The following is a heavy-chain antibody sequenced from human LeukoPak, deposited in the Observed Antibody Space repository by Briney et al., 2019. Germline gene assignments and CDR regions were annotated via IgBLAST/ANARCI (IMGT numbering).Heavy chain of an antibody. Sequence: GGSLRLSCAASGFTFSSYGMHWVRPAPGKGLEWVSGIGTAGKIYYPGSVKGRFTISREKAKNSFYLQMNSLRAGDTAVYYCARTADSSTWYSRDFDLWGRGTLVTVSS. CDR2: IGTAGKI. J-gene: IGHJ2*01. CDR3: ARTADSSTWYSRDFDL. V-gene: IGHV3-13*01. CDR1: GFTFSSYG. D-gene: IGHD6-13*01.